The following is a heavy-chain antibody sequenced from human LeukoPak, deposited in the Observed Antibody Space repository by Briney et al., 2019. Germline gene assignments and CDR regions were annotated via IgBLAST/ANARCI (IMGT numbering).Heavy chain of an antibody. Sequence: GGSLRLSCAASGFTFSSYSMNWVRQAPGKGLEWVSSISSSSSYIYYADSVKGRFTISRDNAKNSLYLQMNSLRAEDTAVYYCAREGYSYGYYSDYWGQGTLVTVSS. D-gene: IGHD5-18*01. CDR1: GFTFSSYS. CDR2: ISSSSSYI. J-gene: IGHJ4*02. V-gene: IGHV3-21*01. CDR3: AREGYSYGYYSDY.